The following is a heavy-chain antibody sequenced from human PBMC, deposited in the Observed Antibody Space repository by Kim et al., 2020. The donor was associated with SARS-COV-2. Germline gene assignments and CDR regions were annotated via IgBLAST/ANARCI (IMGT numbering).Heavy chain of an antibody. Sequence: SVKGRFTISRDNSKNTLYLQMNSLRAEDTAVYYCAMGQRFSSSSDLGFDYWGQGTLVTVSS. V-gene: IGHV3-30*03. D-gene: IGHD6-6*01. CDR3: AMGQRFSSSSDLGFDY. J-gene: IGHJ4*02.